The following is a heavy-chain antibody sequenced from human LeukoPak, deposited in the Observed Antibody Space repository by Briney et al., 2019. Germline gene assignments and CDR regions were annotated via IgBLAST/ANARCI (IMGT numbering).Heavy chain of an antibody. D-gene: IGHD3-10*01. CDR2: INPNSGGT. Sequence: ASVKVSCKASGFTFTGYYMHWVRQAPGQGLQWMGWINPNSGGTNYAQKFQGRVTMTRDTSITTAYMELTSLRSDDTAVYYCARDLFYSVSGTYYNVGRVFNYWGQGTLVTVSS. J-gene: IGHJ4*02. CDR3: ARDLFYSVSGTYYNVGRVFNY. CDR1: GFTFTGYY. V-gene: IGHV1-2*02.